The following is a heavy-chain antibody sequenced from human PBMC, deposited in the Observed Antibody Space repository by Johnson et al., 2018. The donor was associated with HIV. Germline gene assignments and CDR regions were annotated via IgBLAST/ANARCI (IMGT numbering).Heavy chain of an antibody. V-gene: IGHV3-74*02. J-gene: IGHJ3*02. CDR3: AKGVASTTVAAFDI. D-gene: IGHD4-17*01. Sequence: QLVESGGGLVQPGGSLRLSCAASGFTFSNYWMHWVRQGLGKGLVWVSRINSDGSSTSYADSVKGRFTISRDSAQNSVSLQMNSLRAEDTALYYCAKGVASTTVAAFDIWGPGTMVTVSS. CDR1: GFTFSNYW. CDR2: INSDGSST.